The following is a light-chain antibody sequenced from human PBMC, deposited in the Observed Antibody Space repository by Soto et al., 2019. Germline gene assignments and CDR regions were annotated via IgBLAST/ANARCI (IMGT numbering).Light chain of an antibody. CDR3: QRHGAT. CDR2: DAS. Sequence: VLTQSPGTLSLSPGERATLSCRASQTVRNNYLAWYQQKPGQAPRLLIYDASSRATGIPARFSGSGSGTDFTLTISGLEPEDSAAYYCQRHGATFGQGTKVDI. CDR1: QTVRNNY. V-gene: IGKV3-20*01. J-gene: IGKJ1*01.